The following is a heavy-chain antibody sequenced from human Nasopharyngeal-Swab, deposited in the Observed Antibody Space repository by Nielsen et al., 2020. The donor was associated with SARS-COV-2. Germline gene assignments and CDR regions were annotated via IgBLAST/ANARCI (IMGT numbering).Heavy chain of an antibody. V-gene: IGHV3-11*01. Sequence: GESLKISCAASGFTFSDYYMSWIRQAPGKGLEWVSYISSSGSTIYYADSVKGRFTISRDNAKNSLYLQMNSLRAEDMAVYYCARDSHYGMDVWGQGTTVTVSS. CDR1: GFTFSDYY. CDR2: ISSSGSTI. J-gene: IGHJ6*02. CDR3: ARDSHYGMDV. D-gene: IGHD2-21*02.